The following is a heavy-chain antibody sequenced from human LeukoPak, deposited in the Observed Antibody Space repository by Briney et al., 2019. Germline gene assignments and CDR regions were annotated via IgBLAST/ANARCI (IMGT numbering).Heavy chain of an antibody. CDR3: ARNNNYYDRSGYSFVFDY. V-gene: IGHV1-18*01. D-gene: IGHD3-22*01. CDR1: GYTFTSYG. J-gene: IGHJ4*02. CDR2: MNPYNGNT. Sequence: ASVKVSCKASGYTFTSYGISWVRQAPGQGLEWMGWMNPYNGNTNYAQNLQGRVTMTTDTSTSTAYMELRSLRSDDTAVYYCARNNNYYDRSGYSFVFDYWGQGTLVTVSS.